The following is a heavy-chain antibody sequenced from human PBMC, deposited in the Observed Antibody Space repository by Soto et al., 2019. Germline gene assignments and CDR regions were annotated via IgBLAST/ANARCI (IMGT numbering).Heavy chain of an antibody. CDR1: GFTFSSYA. V-gene: IGHV3-23*01. CDR2: ISGSGGSI. Sequence: GGSLRLSCAASGFTFSSYAMSWVRQAPGKGLEWVSAISGSGGSIYYADSVKGRFTISRDNSKNTLYLQMNSLRAEDTAVYYCAKDSRGGYGDDSSYYYGMDVWGQGTTVTVSS. CDR3: AKDSRGGYGDDSSYYYGMDV. J-gene: IGHJ6*02. D-gene: IGHD4-17*01.